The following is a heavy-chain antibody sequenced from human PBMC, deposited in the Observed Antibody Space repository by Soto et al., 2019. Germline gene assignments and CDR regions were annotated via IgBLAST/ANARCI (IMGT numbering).Heavy chain of an antibody. CDR2: ISYDGSSK. V-gene: IGHV3-30-3*01. CDR3: ARVASSDWYWGGGMDV. Sequence: QVQLGESGGGVVQPGRSLRLSCAASGFTFSSYSMHWVRQAPGKGLDWVAVISYDGSSKNYADSVKGRCTISRDSSKNTLYLQVNSLRTEDTAVYYCARVASSDWYWGGGMDVWGQGTTVTVSS. J-gene: IGHJ6*02. D-gene: IGHD6-19*01. CDR1: GFTFSSYS.